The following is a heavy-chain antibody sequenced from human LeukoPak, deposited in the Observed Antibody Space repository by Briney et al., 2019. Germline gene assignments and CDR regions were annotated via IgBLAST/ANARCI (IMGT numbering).Heavy chain of an antibody. CDR1: GFTFSSYS. CDR3: ARRSSGSYGY. V-gene: IGHV3-66*02. Sequence: GGSMRLSCAASGFTFSSYSMNWVRQAPGKGLEWVSVIYSGGSTYYADSVKGRFTISRDNSKNTLYLQMNSLRAEDTAVYYCARRSSGSYGYWGQGTLVTVSS. D-gene: IGHD1-26*01. J-gene: IGHJ4*02. CDR2: IYSGGST.